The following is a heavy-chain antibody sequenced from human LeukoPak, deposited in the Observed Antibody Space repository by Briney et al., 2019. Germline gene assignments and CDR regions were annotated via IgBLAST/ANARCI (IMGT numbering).Heavy chain of an antibody. Sequence: GASVKVSCKASGYTFTSYAMNWVRQAPGQGLEWMGWINTNTGNPTYAQGFTGRFVFSLDTSVSTAYLQISSLKAEDTAVYYCASEALEMATSGYFDYWGQGTLVTVSS. CDR1: GYTFTSYA. CDR3: ASEALEMATSGYFDY. D-gene: IGHD5-24*01. CDR2: INTNTGNP. J-gene: IGHJ4*02. V-gene: IGHV7-4-1*02.